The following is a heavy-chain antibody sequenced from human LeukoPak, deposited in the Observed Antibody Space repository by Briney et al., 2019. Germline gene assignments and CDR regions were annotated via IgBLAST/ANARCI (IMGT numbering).Heavy chain of an antibody. CDR2: INPNSGGT. V-gene: IGHV1-2*06. J-gene: IGHJ4*02. CDR3: ARPKYYYDSSGQHYYFDY. CDR1: GYTFTGYY. D-gene: IGHD3-22*01. Sequence: GASVKVSCKASGYTFTGYYMHLVRQAPGQGLEWMGRINPNSGGTNYAQKFQGRVTMTRDTSISTAYMELSRLRSDDTAVYYCARPKYYYDSSGQHYYFDYWGQGTLVTVSS.